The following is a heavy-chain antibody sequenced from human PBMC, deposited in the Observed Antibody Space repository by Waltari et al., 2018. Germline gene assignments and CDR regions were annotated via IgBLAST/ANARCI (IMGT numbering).Heavy chain of an antibody. J-gene: IGHJ4*02. CDR2: ISWSSGSI. CDR1: GFTFDDYA. D-gene: IGHD3-16*01. V-gene: IGHV3-9*03. Sequence: EVQLVESGGGLVQPGRSLRLSCAASGFTFDDYAMHWVGQAPGKGLEWVSGISWSSGSIVYADSGKCRFTISRDNAKNSLYLQMNSRRAEDMALYYCAKSPAAYDLFRSFFDYWGQGTLVTVSS. CDR3: AKSPAAYDLFRSFFDY.